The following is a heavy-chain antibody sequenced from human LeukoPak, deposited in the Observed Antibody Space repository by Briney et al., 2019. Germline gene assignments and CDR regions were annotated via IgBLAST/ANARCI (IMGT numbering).Heavy chain of an antibody. Sequence: SVKVSCKASGGTFSRYAISWVRQAPGQGLEWMGGIIPMYGTTNYAQKFQGRVTITADESTSTAYMELSSLRSEDTAVYYCARTLSGHYDVLTGYEFGYFDYWGQGTLVTVSS. J-gene: IGHJ4*02. CDR3: ARTLSGHYDVLTGYEFGYFDY. V-gene: IGHV1-69*13. CDR1: GGTFSRYA. D-gene: IGHD3-9*01. CDR2: IIPMYGTT.